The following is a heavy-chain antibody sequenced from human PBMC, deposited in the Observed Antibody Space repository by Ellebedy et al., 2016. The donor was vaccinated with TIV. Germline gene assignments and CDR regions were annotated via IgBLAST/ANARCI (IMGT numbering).Heavy chain of an antibody. D-gene: IGHD2-8*02. J-gene: IGHJ5*02. CDR3: ARASYDATGPFDP. CDR1: GYTFTTYF. V-gene: IGHV1-46*01. Sequence: ASVKVSCXASGYTFTTYFMHWLRQAPGQGFEWMGLINTGDGSTSYAQQFQGRVTMTRDTASTTVYMDLSSLGSGDMAVYYCARASYDATGPFDPWGQGTLVTVSS. CDR2: INTGDGST.